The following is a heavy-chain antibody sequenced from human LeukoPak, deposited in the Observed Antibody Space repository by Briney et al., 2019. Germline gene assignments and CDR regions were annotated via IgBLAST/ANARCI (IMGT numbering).Heavy chain of an antibody. V-gene: IGHV1-18*01. J-gene: IGHJ5*02. CDR1: GYTFTSYG. CDR2: ISAYNGNT. D-gene: IGHD3-3*01. Sequence: ASVKVFCKASGYTFTSYGISWVRQAPGQGLEWMGWISAYNGNTNYAQKLQGRVTMTTDTSTSTAYMELRSLRSDDTAVYYCARVLFLEWLSFPVNWFDPWGQGTLVTVSS. CDR3: ARVLFLEWLSFPVNWFDP.